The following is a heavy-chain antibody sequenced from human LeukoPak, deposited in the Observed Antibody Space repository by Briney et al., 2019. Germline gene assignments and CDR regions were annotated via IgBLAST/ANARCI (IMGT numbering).Heavy chain of an antibody. CDR3: GRGDPDY. V-gene: IGHV3-7*01. Sequence: GSLRLSCEVSGSSFSYYWMNWVRQAPGKGLEWVANINQAGSDKYYVDSVKGRFTISRDNARNSLYLQMNSLRAEDTAVYYCGRGDPDYWGQGTLVTVSS. J-gene: IGHJ4*02. CDR2: INQAGSDK. CDR1: GSSFSYYW.